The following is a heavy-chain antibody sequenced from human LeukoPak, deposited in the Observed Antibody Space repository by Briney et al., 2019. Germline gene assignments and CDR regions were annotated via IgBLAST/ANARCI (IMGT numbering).Heavy chain of an antibody. CDR1: GFTFSSYW. J-gene: IGHJ4*02. V-gene: IGHV3-48*04. CDR2: ISSSGSTI. CDR3: ARDFAVAGLFFDY. D-gene: IGHD6-19*01. Sequence: GGLRLSCAASGFTFSSYWMSWVRQAPGKGLEWVSYISSSGSTIYYADSVKGRFTISRDNAKNSLYLQMNSLRAEDTAVYYCARDFAVAGLFFDYWGQGTLVTVSS.